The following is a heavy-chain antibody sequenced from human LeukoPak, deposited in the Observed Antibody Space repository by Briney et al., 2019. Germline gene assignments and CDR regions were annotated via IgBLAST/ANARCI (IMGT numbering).Heavy chain of an antibody. V-gene: IGHV4-61*02. CDR1: GGSISSGSYY. J-gene: IGHJ6*03. CDR3: ARGPYDSSGYWAFYMDV. D-gene: IGHD3-22*01. Sequence: SETLSLTCTVSGGSISSGSYYWSWIRQPAGKGLEWIGRIYTSGSTNYNPSLKSRVTISVDTSKNQFSLKLSSVTAADTAVYYCARGPYDSSGYWAFYMDVWGKGTTVTVSS. CDR2: IYTSGST.